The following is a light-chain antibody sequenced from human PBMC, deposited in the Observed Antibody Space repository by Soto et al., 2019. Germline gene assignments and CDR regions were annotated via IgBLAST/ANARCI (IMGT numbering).Light chain of an antibody. CDR3: QSYTSSLSGWV. CDR1: SSNIGAGYD. Sequence: QAVVTQPPSVSGAPGQRVTISCTGSSSNIGAGYDVHWYQQLPGTAPKLLIYGNSNRPSGVPDRFSGSKSGTSASLAITGLQAEDEADYYCQSYTSSLSGWVFGGGPKLTAL. V-gene: IGLV1-40*01. CDR2: GNS. J-gene: IGLJ3*02.